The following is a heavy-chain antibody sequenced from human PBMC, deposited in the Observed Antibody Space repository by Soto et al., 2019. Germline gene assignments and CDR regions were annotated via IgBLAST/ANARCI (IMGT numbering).Heavy chain of an antibody. CDR1: GGAVSGYY. CDR3: ARDKITGLFDY. V-gene: IGHV4-34*01. CDR2: INHSGST. D-gene: IGHD1-1*01. Sequence: QVQLQQWGAGLLKPSETLSLTCAVYGGAVSGYYWTWIRQPPGTGLEWIGEINHSGSTNYNPSLKSRVTISVDTSKNQFSLKLTSVTAAEPAVYYCARDKITGLFDYCGQGTLVTVAS. J-gene: IGHJ4*02.